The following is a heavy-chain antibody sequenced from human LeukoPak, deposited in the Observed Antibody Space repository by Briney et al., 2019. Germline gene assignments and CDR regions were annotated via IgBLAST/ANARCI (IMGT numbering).Heavy chain of an antibody. Sequence: SETLSLTCTVSGGSISSGGYYWSWIRQHPGKGLEWIGYIYYSGSTYYNPSLKSRVTISVDTSKNQFSLKLSSVTAADTAVYYCARDVAGAKGYFDYWGQGTLSTVSS. CDR1: GGSISSGGYY. CDR3: ARDVAGAKGYFDY. V-gene: IGHV4-31*03. CDR2: IYYSGST. D-gene: IGHD6-13*01. J-gene: IGHJ4*02.